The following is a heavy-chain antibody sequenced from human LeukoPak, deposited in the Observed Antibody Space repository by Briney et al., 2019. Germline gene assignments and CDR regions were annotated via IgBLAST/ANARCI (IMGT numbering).Heavy chain of an antibody. CDR3: TREGLGTTFSAWFDP. J-gene: IGHJ5*02. V-gene: IGHV3-30*03. D-gene: IGHD1-7*01. CDR1: GFTFSSYG. Sequence: PGRSLRLSCAASGFTFSSYGMHWVRQAPGKGLEWLAVISSDGSIDYYADSVRGRFTVSRDNSKNTLYLQLNSLRIEDTAFYYCTREGLGTTFSAWFDPWGQGTLVIVSS. CDR2: ISSDGSID.